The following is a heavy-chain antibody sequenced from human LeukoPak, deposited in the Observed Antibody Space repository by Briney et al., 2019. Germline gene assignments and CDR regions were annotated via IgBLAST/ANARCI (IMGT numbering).Heavy chain of an antibody. CDR1: GYTFTSYG. V-gene: IGHV1-18*01. Sequence: ASVKVSCKASGYTFTSYGISWVRQAPGQGLEWMGWISAYNGNTNYAQKPQGRVTMTTDTSTSTAYMELRSLRSDDTAVYYCARDDRYCSSTSCYTPFDYWGQGTLVTVSS. CDR2: ISAYNGNT. CDR3: ARDDRYCSSTSCYTPFDY. D-gene: IGHD2-2*02. J-gene: IGHJ4*02.